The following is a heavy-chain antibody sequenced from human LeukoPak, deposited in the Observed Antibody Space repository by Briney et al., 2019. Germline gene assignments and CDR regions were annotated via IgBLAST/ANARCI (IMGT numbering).Heavy chain of an antibody. D-gene: IGHD4-17*01. Sequence: PSETPSLTCTVSGGSISSYYWSWIRQPPGKGLEWIGYIYYSGSTNYNPSLKSRVTISVDTSKNQFSLKLSSVTAADTAVYYCARAEGEYGDYNYYYYYGMDVWGQGTTVTVSS. J-gene: IGHJ6*02. CDR1: GGSISSYY. CDR3: ARAEGEYGDYNYYYYYGMDV. V-gene: IGHV4-59*01. CDR2: IYYSGST.